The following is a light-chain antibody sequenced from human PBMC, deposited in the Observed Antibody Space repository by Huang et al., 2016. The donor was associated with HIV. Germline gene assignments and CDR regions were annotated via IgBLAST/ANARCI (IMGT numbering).Light chain of an antibody. CDR1: QSLDKGF. Sequence: ELVLTQSPGTLSSSPGGAAVISCRASQSLDKGFLAWYRQQPGQAPERLIFEASKRPSDIPDRVVGRGSGTDFSLTINGLDPEDFAFYFCHHYGATQWAFGRGTRVEMK. J-gene: IGKJ1*01. CDR2: EAS. V-gene: IGKV3-20*01. CDR3: HHYGATQWA.